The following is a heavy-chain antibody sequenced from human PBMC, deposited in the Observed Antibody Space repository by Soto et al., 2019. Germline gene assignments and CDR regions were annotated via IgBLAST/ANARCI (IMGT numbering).Heavy chain of an antibody. CDR3: AKSVVAALRYYYGMDV. V-gene: IGHV3-23*01. CDR2: ISGSGGST. D-gene: IGHD2-15*01. CDR1: GFTFSSYA. Sequence: VGSLRLSCAASGFTFSSYAMSWVRQAPGKGLEWVSAISGSGGSTYYADSVKGRFTISRDNSKNTLYLQMNSLRAEDTAVYYCAKSVVAALRYYYGMDVWGQGTTVTVSS. J-gene: IGHJ6*02.